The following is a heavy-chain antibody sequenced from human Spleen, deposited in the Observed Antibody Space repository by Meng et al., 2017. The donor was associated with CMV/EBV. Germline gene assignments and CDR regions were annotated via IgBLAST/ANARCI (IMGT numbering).Heavy chain of an antibody. J-gene: IGHJ4*02. D-gene: IGHD1-26*01. CDR3: AKDQGYSGSLGAFDY. V-gene: IGHV3-23*01. CDR2: ISGTGATT. CDR1: GFTSSNYA. Sequence: GESLKISCAASGFTSSNYAINWVRQAPGKGLEWISAISGTGATTYYADSVKGRFTISRDNSKNSVHLQMNSLRAEDTAVYYCAKDQGYSGSLGAFDYWGQGTLVTVSS.